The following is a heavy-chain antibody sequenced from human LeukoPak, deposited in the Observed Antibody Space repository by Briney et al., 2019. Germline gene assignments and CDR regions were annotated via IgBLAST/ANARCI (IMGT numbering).Heavy chain of an antibody. D-gene: IGHD2-8*02. CDR3: AKNRGHCVDGVCHNYYYMDV. CDR2: VSGSAGRT. V-gene: IGHV3-23*01. CDR1: GFTFSSFA. Sequence: GGSLRLSCAASGFTFSSFAMTWVRQAPGKGLEWVSTVSGSAGRTDYADSVKGRLTISRDNLKNTLYLQMNGLRAEDTAVYYCAKNRGHCVDGVCHNYYYMDVWGRGTTVTVSS. J-gene: IGHJ6*03.